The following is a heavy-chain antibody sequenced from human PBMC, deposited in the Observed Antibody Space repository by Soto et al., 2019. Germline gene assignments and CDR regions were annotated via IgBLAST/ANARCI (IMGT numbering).Heavy chain of an antibody. Sequence: QVQLVQSGAEVKKPGSSVKVSCKASGGTFSSYAISWVRQAPGQGLAWMGGIIPIFGTANYAQKFQGRVTITADESTSTAYMELRSLRSEDTAVYYCVSSRYCISTSCQPSSIGYYYYGMYVWGQGTTVTVSS. J-gene: IGHJ6*02. CDR2: IIPIFGTA. CDR3: VSSRYCISTSCQPSSIGYYYYGMYV. D-gene: IGHD2-2*01. V-gene: IGHV1-69*12. CDR1: GGTFSSYA.